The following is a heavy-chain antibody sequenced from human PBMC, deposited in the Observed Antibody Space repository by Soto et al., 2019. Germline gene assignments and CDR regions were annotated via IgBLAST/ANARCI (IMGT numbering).Heavy chain of an antibody. CDR2: IIPMFGTT. CDR1: GGPFSTYT. D-gene: IGHD6-19*01. Sequence: SVKVSCKSSGGPFSTYTISWVRQAPGQGLEWMGGIIPMFGTTNYAQKFQGRVTITADESTSTAYMELRSLRSDDTAVYYCARDLGGWADYWGQGTLVTVSS. J-gene: IGHJ4*02. V-gene: IGHV1-69*13. CDR3: ARDLGGWADY.